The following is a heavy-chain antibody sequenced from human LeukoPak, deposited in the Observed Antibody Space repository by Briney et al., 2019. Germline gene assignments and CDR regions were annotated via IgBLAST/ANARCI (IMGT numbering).Heavy chain of an antibody. Sequence: SETLSLTCTVSGGSIRISSYYWAWIRQPPGKGLEWIGSIYYSGSTHYNPSLKSRVTISVDTSKNQFSLKLSSLTAADTAVYYCARQPKNYDILTGYYPSWFDPWGQGTLVTVSS. V-gene: IGHV4-39*01. CDR3: ARQPKNYDILTGYYPSWFDP. CDR1: GGSIRISSYY. D-gene: IGHD3-9*01. CDR2: IYYSGST. J-gene: IGHJ5*02.